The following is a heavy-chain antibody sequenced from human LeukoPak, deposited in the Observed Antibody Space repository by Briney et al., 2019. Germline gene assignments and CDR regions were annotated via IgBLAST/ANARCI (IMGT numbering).Heavy chain of an antibody. CDR1: GYSFTSYW. D-gene: IGHD3-22*01. CDR2: IDPSDSYT. Sequence: GESLRISCKGSGYSFTSYWISWVRQMPGKGLEWMGRIDPSDSYTNYSPSFQGHVTISADKSISTAYLQWSSLKASDTAMYYCARRYYDSSRTNYYYYGMDVRGQGTTVTVSS. J-gene: IGHJ6*02. CDR3: ARRYYDSSRTNYYYYGMDV. V-gene: IGHV5-10-1*01.